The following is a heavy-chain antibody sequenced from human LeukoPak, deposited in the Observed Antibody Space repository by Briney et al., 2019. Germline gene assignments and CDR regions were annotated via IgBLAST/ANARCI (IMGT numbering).Heavy chain of an antibody. CDR2: IYYSGST. CDR3: ARDSRNYYDSSGYSNWSDP. Sequence: SETLSLTCTVSGGSISSYYWSWIRQPPGKGLEWIGYIYYSGSTNYNPSLKSRVTISVDTSKNQFSLKLSSVTAADTAVYYCARDSRNYYDSSGYSNWSDPWGQGTLVTVSS. D-gene: IGHD3-22*01. J-gene: IGHJ5*02. CDR1: GGSISSYY. V-gene: IGHV4-59*01.